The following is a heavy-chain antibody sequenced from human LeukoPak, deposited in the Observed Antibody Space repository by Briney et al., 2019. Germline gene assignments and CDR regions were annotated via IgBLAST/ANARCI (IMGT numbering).Heavy chain of an antibody. CDR2: INHSGST. CDR3: ARRDIAAAGAIDY. CDR1: GGSFSGYY. D-gene: IGHD6-13*01. J-gene: IGHJ4*02. V-gene: IGHV4-34*01. Sequence: ETLSLSCAVSGGSFSGYYWSWVRQPPGKGLEWIGEINHSGSTNYNPSLKSRVTISVDTSKNQFSLKLSSVTAADTAVYYCARRDIAAAGAIDYWGQGTLVTVSS.